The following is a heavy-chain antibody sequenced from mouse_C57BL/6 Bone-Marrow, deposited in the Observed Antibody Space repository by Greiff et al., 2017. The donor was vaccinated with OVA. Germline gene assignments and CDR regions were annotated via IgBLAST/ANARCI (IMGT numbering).Heavy chain of an antibody. CDR1: GYTFTSYD. V-gene: IGHV1-85*01. Sequence: VQLQQSGTELVKPGASVKLSCKASGYTFTSYDINWVKQRPGQGLEWIGWIYPRDGSTKYNEKFKGKATLTVDTSSSTAYMELHSLTSEDSAVYFCASLYDGYPFAYWGQGTLVTVSA. CDR3: ASLYDGYPFAY. J-gene: IGHJ3*01. CDR2: IYPRDGST. D-gene: IGHD2-3*01.